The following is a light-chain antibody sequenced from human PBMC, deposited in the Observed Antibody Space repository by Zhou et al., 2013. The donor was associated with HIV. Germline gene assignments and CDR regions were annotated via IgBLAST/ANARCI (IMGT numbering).Light chain of an antibody. CDR2: GAS. Sequence: DIVMTQSPATLSASPGERVTLSCRASRSVGSNLAWYQQKPGLAPRLLIYGASARATGIPDRFSGSGFGTDFTLTISRLEPEDFAVYYCQQHGTSPPFTFGPGTKVEI. J-gene: IGKJ3*01. V-gene: IGKV3-20*01. CDR3: QQHGTSPPFT. CDR1: RSVGSN.